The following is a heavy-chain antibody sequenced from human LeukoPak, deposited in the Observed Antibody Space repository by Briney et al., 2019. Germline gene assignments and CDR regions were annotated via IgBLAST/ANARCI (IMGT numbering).Heavy chain of an antibody. J-gene: IGHJ5*02. D-gene: IGHD3-16*01. CDR1: GYTLTELS. Sequence: ASVKVSCKVSGYTLTELSMHWVRQAPGKGLEWMGGFDPEDGETIYAQKFQGRVTMTEDTSTDTAYMELSSLRSEDTAVYYCATEFAGANWFDPWGQGTLVTVSS. V-gene: IGHV1-24*01. CDR2: FDPEDGET. CDR3: ATEFAGANWFDP.